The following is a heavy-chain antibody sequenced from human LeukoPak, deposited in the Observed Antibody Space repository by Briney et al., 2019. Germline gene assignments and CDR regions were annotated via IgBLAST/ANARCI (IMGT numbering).Heavy chain of an antibody. CDR3: AKHLSGLRYFDWLPRGYYYMDV. CDR2: ISGSGGST. CDR1: GFTFSSYA. D-gene: IGHD3-9*01. Sequence: GGSLRLSCAASGFTFSSYAMSWVRQAPGKGLEWVSAISGSGGSTYYADSVKGRFTISRDNSKNTLYLQMNSLRAEDTAVYYCAKHLSGLRYFDWLPRGYYYMDVWGKGTTVTVSS. V-gene: IGHV3-23*01. J-gene: IGHJ6*03.